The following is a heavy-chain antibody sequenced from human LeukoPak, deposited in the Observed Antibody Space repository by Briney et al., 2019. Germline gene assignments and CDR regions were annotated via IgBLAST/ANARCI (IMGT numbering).Heavy chain of an antibody. J-gene: IGHJ4*02. V-gene: IGHV4-59*01. CDR3: ARTKDIVVVPAALSYYFDY. CDR2: IYYSGST. CDR1: GGSISSYY. Sequence: SETLSLNCTVSGGSISSYYWSWIRQPPGKGLEWIGYIYYSGSTTYNPSLNSRVTISVDTSKNQFSLKLTSVTAADTAVYYCARTKDIVVVPAALSYYFDYWGQGTLVTVSS. D-gene: IGHD2-2*01.